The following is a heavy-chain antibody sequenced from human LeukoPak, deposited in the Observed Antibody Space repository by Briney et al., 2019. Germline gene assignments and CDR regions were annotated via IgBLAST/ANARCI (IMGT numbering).Heavy chain of an antibody. D-gene: IGHD3-9*01. CDR3: ATWDPYDILTGYYPRNFDY. CDR2: FDPEDGET. CDR1: GCTLTELS. J-gene: IGHJ4*02. Sequence: GASVKVSCKVSGCTLTELSMHWVRQAPGKGLEWMGGFDPEDGETIYAQKFQGRVTMTEDTSTDTAYMELSSLRSEDTAVYYCATWDPYDILTGYYPRNFDYWGQGTLVTVSS. V-gene: IGHV1-24*01.